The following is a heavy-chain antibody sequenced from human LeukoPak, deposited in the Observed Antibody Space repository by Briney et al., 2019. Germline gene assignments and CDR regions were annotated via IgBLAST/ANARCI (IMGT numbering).Heavy chain of an antibody. CDR1: GGSISSYY. J-gene: IGHJ4*02. D-gene: IGHD2-2*01. CDR3: ATYQYYFDY. Sequence: SETLSLTCTVSGGSISSYYWSWIRQPPGKGLEWIGYIYYSGSTNYNPSLKSRVTISVDTSKNQFSLKLSSVTAADTAVYYCATYQYYFDYWGQGTLVTVSA. V-gene: IGHV4-59*08. CDR2: IYYSGST.